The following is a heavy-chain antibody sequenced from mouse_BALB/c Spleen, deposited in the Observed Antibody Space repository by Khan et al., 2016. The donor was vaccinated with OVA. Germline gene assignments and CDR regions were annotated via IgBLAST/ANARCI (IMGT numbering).Heavy chain of an antibody. CDR3: AGRAGK. Sequence: EVQLQQSGAELVKPGATVKLSCTASGLNIKDTYMHWLKQWPEQGLEWLGRMDPPNGNTKYDPKVQGQATITADTSSNTVYLQLSNLTSEDTAVYYLAGRAGKWGQGTPLTVSA. V-gene: IGHV14-3*02. J-gene: IGHJ2*01. CDR1: GLNIKDTY. CDR2: MDPPNGNT. D-gene: IGHD3-3*01.